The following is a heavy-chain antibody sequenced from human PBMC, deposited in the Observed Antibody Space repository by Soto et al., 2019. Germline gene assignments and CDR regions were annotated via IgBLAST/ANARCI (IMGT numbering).Heavy chain of an antibody. D-gene: IGHD3-10*01. V-gene: IGHV3-23*01. CDR2: ISGSGGST. J-gene: IGHJ6*02. CDR3: AKDYYHGSGSYYGDYYGMDV. CDR1: GFTFNNYA. Sequence: GSLRFSCAASGFTFNNYAMTWVRQAPGKGLEWVSAISGSGGSTYYADSVRGRFTISRDNSKNTLYLQINSLRAEDTAIYYCAKDYYHGSGSYYGDYYGMDVWGQGTTVTVSS.